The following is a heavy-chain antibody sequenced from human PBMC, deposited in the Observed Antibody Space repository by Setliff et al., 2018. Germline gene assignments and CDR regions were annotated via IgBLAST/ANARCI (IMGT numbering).Heavy chain of an antibody. Sequence: ASVKVSCKASGYTFTNHYMHWVRQAPGQGLEWMGMINPGGGSTTYAQKFQGRVTMTTDTSTGTAYMELRALNYDDTAVYYCTRGRGPRVVVAVPLDHWGQGTLVTVSS. CDR1: GYTFTNHY. CDR3: TRGRGPRVVVAVPLDH. D-gene: IGHD2-15*01. CDR2: INPGGGST. J-gene: IGHJ4*02. V-gene: IGHV1-46*01.